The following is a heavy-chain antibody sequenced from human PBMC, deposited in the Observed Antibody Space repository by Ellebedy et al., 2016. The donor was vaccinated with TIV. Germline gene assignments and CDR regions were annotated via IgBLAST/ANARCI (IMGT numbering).Heavy chain of an antibody. CDR1: GFIFNNYW. V-gene: IGHV3-7*01. CDR3: ARDKGAMSTTLGSRFDY. CDR2: IKEDGSEK. D-gene: IGHD3-10*01. J-gene: IGHJ4*02. Sequence: GGSLRLSXAASGFIFNNYWMSWVRQAPGKGLEWVANIKEDGSEKYYVDSVKGRFTISRDNAKNSLFLQMNSLRADDTAVYFCARDKGAMSTTLGSRFDYWGQGTLVTVSS.